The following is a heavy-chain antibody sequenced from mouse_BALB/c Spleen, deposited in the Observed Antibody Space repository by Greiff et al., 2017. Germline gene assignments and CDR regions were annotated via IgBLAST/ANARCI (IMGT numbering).Heavy chain of an antibody. D-gene: IGHD2-2*01. CDR3: VRDGYDDSYFDV. CDR2: ISSGGSYT. CDR1: GFTFSSYG. V-gene: IGHV5-6*01. J-gene: IGHJ1*01. Sequence: EVQGVESGGDLVKPGGSLKLSCAASGFTFSSYGMSWVRQTPDKRLEWVATISSGGSYTYYPDSVKGRFTISRDNAKNTLYLQMSSLKSEDTAMYNCVRDGYDDSYFDVWGAGTTVTVSS.